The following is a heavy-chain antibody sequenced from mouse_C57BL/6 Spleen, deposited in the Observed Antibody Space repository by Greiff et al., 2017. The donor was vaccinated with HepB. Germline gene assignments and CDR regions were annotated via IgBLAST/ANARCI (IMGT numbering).Heavy chain of an antibody. CDR1: GYTFTSYW. CDR3: ARSSSGYVEFDY. D-gene: IGHD3-2*02. V-gene: IGHV1-55*01. J-gene: IGHJ2*01. CDR2: IYPGSGST. Sequence: VQLQQPGAELVKPGASVKISCKASGYTFTSYWITWVKQRPGQGLEWIGDIYPGSGSTNYNEKFKSKATLTVDTSSSTAYMQLSSLTSEDSAVYYCARSSSGYVEFDYWGQGTTLTVSS.